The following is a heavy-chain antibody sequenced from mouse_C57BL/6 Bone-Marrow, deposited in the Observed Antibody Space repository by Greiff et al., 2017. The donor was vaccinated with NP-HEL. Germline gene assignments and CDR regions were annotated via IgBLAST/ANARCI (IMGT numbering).Heavy chain of an antibody. CDR1: GYTFTNYW. CDR3: AREGVVANFDY. CDR2: IYPGGGYT. D-gene: IGHD1-1*01. Sequence: QVQLQQSGAELVSPGTSVKMSCKASGYTFTNYWIGWAKQRPGHGLEWIGDIYPGGGYTNYNEKFKGKATLTADKSSSTAYMQFSSLTSEDSAIYYCAREGVVANFDYWGQGTTLTVSS. V-gene: IGHV1-63*01. J-gene: IGHJ2*01.